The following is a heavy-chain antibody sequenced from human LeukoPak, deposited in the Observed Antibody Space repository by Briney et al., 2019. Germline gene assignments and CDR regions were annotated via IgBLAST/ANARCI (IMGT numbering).Heavy chain of an antibody. D-gene: IGHD5-18*01. V-gene: IGHV4-59*01. CDR1: GFTFSSYS. Sequence: GSLRLSCAASGFTFSSYSMNWVRQPPGKGLEWIGFIFYSGSTNYNPSLKSRVTISLDTSKNQFSLKLSSVTAADTAVYYCARDRSYGHFDYWGQGALVTVSS. CDR2: IFYSGST. J-gene: IGHJ4*02. CDR3: ARDRSYGHFDY.